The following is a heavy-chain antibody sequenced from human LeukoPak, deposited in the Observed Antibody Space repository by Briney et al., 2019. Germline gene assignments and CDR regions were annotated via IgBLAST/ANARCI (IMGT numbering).Heavy chain of an antibody. CDR3: ARGGAARLHFQN. J-gene: IGHJ1*01. CDR2: IYHSGST. CDR1: GGSISSDS. Sequence: SQTLSLTCAVSGGSISSDSWSWIRQPPGKGLEWIGYIYHSGSTNHNPSLQSRVTISVDTSKNQFSLNLNSVTAADTAVYYCARGGAARLHFQNWGQGTLVTVSS. D-gene: IGHD6-6*01. V-gene: IGHV4-59*01.